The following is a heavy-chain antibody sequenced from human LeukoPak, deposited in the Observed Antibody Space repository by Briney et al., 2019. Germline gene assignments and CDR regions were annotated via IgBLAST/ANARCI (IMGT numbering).Heavy chain of an antibody. J-gene: IGHJ4*02. Sequence: SETLSLTCTVSGGSISSSSYYWGWIRQPPGKGLEWIANIFYSGSTYYNPSLKSRVTISVDTSKNQFSLKVTSVTAADTALYYCARGLHPEGYSYGYFDSWGQGTLVTVSS. CDR1: GGSISSSSYY. D-gene: IGHD5-18*01. CDR3: ARGLHPEGYSYGYFDS. CDR2: IFYSGST. V-gene: IGHV4-39*07.